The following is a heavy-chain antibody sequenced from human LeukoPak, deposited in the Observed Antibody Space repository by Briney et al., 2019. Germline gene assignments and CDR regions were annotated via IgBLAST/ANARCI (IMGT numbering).Heavy chain of an antibody. J-gene: IGHJ4*02. Sequence: GASVKVSCKASGYPFTDYYMHWVRQAPGQGLEWMGWTNPNSGGTNYAQQFQDRVTMTRDTSISTAYMELRRLRSDDTAVYYCARAPPAAAGTEFDYWGQGTLVTVSS. CDR1: GYPFTDYY. V-gene: IGHV1-2*02. CDR2: TNPNSGGT. D-gene: IGHD6-13*01. CDR3: ARAPPAAAGTEFDY.